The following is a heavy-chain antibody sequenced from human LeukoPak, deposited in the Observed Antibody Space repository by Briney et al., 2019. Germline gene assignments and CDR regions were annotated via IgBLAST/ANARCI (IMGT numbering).Heavy chain of an antibody. Sequence: SVKVSCKASVGTFSSYAISWVRQPPAQGLECVGGIIPIFGTANYAQKFQSRVTITTGESTSTAYMELSSLRSEDTAVYYCARGPPYYYDSSGYYYFDYWGQGTLVTVS. CDR1: VGTFSSYA. D-gene: IGHD3-22*01. V-gene: IGHV1-69*05. J-gene: IGHJ4*02. CDR2: IIPIFGTA. CDR3: ARGPPYYYDSSGYYYFDY.